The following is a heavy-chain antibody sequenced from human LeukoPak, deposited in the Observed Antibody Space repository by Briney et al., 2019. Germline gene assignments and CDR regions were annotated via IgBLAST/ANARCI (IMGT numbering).Heavy chain of an antibody. J-gene: IGHJ4*02. CDR3: ASAMGATKDY. D-gene: IGHD1-26*01. Sequence: GGSLRLSCAASGFTFSSYWMHWVRRAPGKGLVWLSRINSDGSSTSYADSVKGRFTISRDNAKNTLYLQMNSLRAEDTAVYYCASAMGATKDYWGQGTLVTVSS. V-gene: IGHV3-74*01. CDR2: INSDGSST. CDR1: GFTFSSYW.